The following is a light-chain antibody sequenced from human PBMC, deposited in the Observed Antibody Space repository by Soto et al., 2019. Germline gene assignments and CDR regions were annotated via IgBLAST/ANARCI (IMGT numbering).Light chain of an antibody. J-gene: IGLJ3*02. CDR3: SSYTSGTTRV. CDR1: NSDVGGYNY. Sequence: QSVLTQPASASGSPGQSITISCTGTNSDVGGYNYVSWYQQHPGKAPKVIIYEVSNRPSGVSNRFSGSKSGNTASLTISGLQTEDEADYYCSSYTSGTTRVFGGGTKLTVL. CDR2: EVS. V-gene: IGLV2-14*01.